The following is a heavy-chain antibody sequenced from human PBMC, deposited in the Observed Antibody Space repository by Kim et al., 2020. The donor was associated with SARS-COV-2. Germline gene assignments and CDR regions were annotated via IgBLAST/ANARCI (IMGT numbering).Heavy chain of an antibody. CDR3: ARDRRAVAGSAYYYYGMDV. J-gene: IGHJ6*02. D-gene: IGHD6-19*01. Sequence: GGSLRLSCAASGFTFSDYYMSWIRQAPGKGLEWVSYISSSSSYTNYADSVKGRFTISRDNAKNSLYLQMNSLRAEDTAVYYCARDRRAVAGSAYYYYGMDVWGQGTTVTVSS. V-gene: IGHV3-11*06. CDR1: GFTFSDYY. CDR2: ISSSSSYT.